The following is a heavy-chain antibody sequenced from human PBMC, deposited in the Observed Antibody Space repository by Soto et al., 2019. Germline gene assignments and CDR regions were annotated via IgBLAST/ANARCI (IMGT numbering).Heavy chain of an antibody. J-gene: IGHJ4*02. CDR3: AADDTYYYDSSGYYTPYYFDY. Sequence: SVEVSCKASGFTFTSSSVQWVRQARGQRLEWIGWIVVGSGNTNYAQKFQERVAITRDMSTSTAYMELSSLRSEDTAVYYCAADDTYYYDSSGYYTPYYFDYWGQGTLVTVSS. V-gene: IGHV1-58*01. D-gene: IGHD3-22*01. CDR2: IVVGSGNT. CDR1: GFTFTSSS.